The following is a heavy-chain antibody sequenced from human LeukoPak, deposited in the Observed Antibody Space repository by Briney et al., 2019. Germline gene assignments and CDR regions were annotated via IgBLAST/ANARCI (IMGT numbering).Heavy chain of an antibody. CDR2: INDSGNN. Sequence: YYWSWIRQPPGKGLEWLAYINDSGNNYSNPSLKSRVAMSLDTSKNQFSLKLTSVTAAETAVYYCARNGGSYSFDYWGQGTLVTVSS. D-gene: IGHD1-26*01. V-gene: IGHV4-59*01. J-gene: IGHJ4*02. CDR1: YY. CDR3: ARNGGSYSFDY.